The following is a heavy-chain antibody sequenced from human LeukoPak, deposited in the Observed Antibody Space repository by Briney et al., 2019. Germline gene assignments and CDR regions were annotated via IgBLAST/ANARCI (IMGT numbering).Heavy chain of an antibody. CDR3: ARNYYGSGSYFKSHPVFDY. J-gene: IGHJ4*02. CDR1: GGSFSGYY. Sequence: SETLSLTCAVYGGSFSGYYWSWIRQPPGKGLEWIGEINHSGSTNYNPSLKSRVTISVDTSKNQFSLKLSSVTAADTAVYYCARNYYGSGSYFKSHPVFDYWGQGTLVTVSS. V-gene: IGHV4-34*01. D-gene: IGHD3-10*01. CDR2: INHSGST.